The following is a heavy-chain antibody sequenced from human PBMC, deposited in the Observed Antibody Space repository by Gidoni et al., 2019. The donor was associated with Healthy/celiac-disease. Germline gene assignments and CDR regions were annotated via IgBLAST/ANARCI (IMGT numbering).Heavy chain of an antibody. Sequence: QVQLQESGPGLVKPSQTLSLTCTVSGGAISSGGYYWRWIRQHPGKGLEWIGYIYYSGSPYYNPSLKSRVTISVDTSKNQFSLKLSSVTAADTAVYYCARDRPSITMVRGNQDYYYGMDVWGQGTTVTVSS. CDR1: GGAISSGGYY. CDR2: IYYSGSP. D-gene: IGHD3-10*01. J-gene: IGHJ6*02. CDR3: ARDRPSITMVRGNQDYYYGMDV. V-gene: IGHV4-31*03.